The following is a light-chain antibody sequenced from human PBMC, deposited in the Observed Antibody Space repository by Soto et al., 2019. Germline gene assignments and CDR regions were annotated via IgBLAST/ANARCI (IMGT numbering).Light chain of an antibody. CDR2: DTT. V-gene: IGLV7-46*01. CDR1: TGAVTSGNY. CDR3: LLSYSGTNWV. J-gene: IGLJ3*02. Sequence: QAVVTQEPSLTVSPGGTVTLTCGSSTGAVTSGNYPYWFQKKPGQAPRTLIYDTTNKQSWTPARFSGSLLGGKAALTLAGAQTDDEVDYYWLLSYSGTNWVFGGGTKLTVL.